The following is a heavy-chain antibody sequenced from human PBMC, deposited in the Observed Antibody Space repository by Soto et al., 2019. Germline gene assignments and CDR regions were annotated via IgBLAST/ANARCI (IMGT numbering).Heavy chain of an antibody. CDR3: AKQIYGGNS. D-gene: IGHD4-17*01. J-gene: IGHJ4*02. Sequence: GGSLRLSCATSGFTFSGSAMHWVLQASGKGLEWIGRIRSKANNYATAYAASVKGRFTISRDDSENTAYLQMNSLKTEDTAIYYCAKQIYGGNSWGQGTLVTVSS. CDR1: GFTFSGSA. V-gene: IGHV3-73*01. CDR2: IRSKANNYAT.